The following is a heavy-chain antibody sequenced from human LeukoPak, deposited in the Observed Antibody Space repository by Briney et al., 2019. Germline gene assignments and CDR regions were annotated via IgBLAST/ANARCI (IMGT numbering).Heavy chain of an antibody. CDR3: AKAFKEEMATIFHFDY. CDR1: GFTFSSYA. J-gene: IGHJ4*02. D-gene: IGHD5-24*01. V-gene: IGHV3-23*01. CDR2: ISVIGGST. Sequence: PGGSLRLSCAASGFTFSSYAMSWVRQAPGKGLEWVSAISVIGGSTYYADSVKGRFTISRDNSKNTLYLQMNSLRADNTTVYYCAKAFKEEMATIFHFDYWGQGTLVTVSS.